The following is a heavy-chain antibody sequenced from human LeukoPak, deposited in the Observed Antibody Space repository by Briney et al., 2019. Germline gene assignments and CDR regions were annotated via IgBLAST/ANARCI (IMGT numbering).Heavy chain of an antibody. V-gene: IGHV4-31*03. CDR3: ARGRLGIVVVPAAIGKLGRDQKPNYAFDI. CDR2: IYYSGST. J-gene: IGHJ3*02. Sequence: SETLSLTCTVSGGSMSSGDYYWSWIRQHPGKGLEWIGYIYYSGSTYYNPSLKSRVTISVDTSKNQFSLKLSSVTAADTAVYYCARGRLGIVVVPAAIGKLGRDQKPNYAFDIWGQGTMVTVSS. CDR1: GGSMSSGDYY. D-gene: IGHD2-2*03.